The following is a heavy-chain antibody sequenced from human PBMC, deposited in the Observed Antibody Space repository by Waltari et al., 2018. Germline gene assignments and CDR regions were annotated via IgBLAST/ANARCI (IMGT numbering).Heavy chain of an antibody. V-gene: IGHV4-34*01. CDR2: IIHSGST. CDR1: GGSFSGYY. CDR3: ARGPSRGSSWYYYYYYMDV. Sequence: QVQLQQWGAGLLKPSETLSLTCAVYGGSFSGYYWSWIRQRPGKGLEWIGEIIHSGSTNYTPSIQSRVTISVDTSKNQFSLKLSSVTAADTAVYYCARGPSRGSSWYYYYYYMDVWGKGTTVTISS. D-gene: IGHD6-13*01. J-gene: IGHJ6*03.